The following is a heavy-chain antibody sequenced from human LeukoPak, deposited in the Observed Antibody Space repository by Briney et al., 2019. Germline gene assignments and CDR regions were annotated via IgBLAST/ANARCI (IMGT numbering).Heavy chain of an antibody. Sequence: GGSLRLSCAASGFTFSSYAMSWVRQAPGKGLEWVSSISSSSSYIYYADSVKGRFTISRDNAKNSLYLQMNSLRAEDTAVYYCARIRVYYYDSSGQGGDAFDIWGQGTMVTVSS. CDR3: ARIRVYYYDSSGQGGDAFDI. V-gene: IGHV3-21*01. D-gene: IGHD3-22*01. CDR2: ISSSSSYI. CDR1: GFTFSSYA. J-gene: IGHJ3*02.